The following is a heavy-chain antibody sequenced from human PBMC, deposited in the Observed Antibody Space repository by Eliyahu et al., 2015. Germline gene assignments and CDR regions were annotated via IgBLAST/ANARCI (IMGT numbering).Heavy chain of an antibody. CDR1: GFTFTSFD. Sequence: QVQLVQSGTEVKKPGASVKVSCKASGFTFTSFDIHWVRQAAGQGLEWMGWMNPNNGYTGYAQRFQGRVTMTRNTSINTVYMELSGLRSEDTAVYFCARATFGSSWDRPLDSWGQGTLVTVSS. J-gene: IGHJ4*02. CDR2: MNPNNGYT. CDR3: ARATFGSSWDRPLDS. V-gene: IGHV1-8*01. D-gene: IGHD6-13*01.